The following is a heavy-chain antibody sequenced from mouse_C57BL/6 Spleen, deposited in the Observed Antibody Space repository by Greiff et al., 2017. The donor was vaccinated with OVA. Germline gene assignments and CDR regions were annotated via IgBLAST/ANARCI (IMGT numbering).Heavy chain of an antibody. CDR2: IYPGDGDT. CDR3: ARGGRLYAMDY. J-gene: IGHJ4*01. Sequence: VKLMESGPELVKPGASVKISCKASGYAFSSSWMNWVKQRPGKGLEWIGRIYPGDGDTNYNGKFKGKATLTADKSSSTAYMQLSSLTSEDSAVYFCARGGRLYAMDYWGQGTSVTVSS. D-gene: IGHD3-2*02. CDR1: GYAFSSSW. V-gene: IGHV1-82*01.